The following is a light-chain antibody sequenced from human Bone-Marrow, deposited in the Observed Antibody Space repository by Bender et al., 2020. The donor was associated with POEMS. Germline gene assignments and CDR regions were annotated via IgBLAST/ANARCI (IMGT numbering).Light chain of an antibody. V-gene: IGLV1-36*01. CDR2: YDD. Sequence: QSVVTQPPSLSEAPRQRVTISCSGSSSNIGNHGVNWYQQLPGEDPKLLIYYDDLLTPGVSDRFSAATSGTSDSLATSELQSEDEALYYCSAWDDSLSDWVFGGTTMLTVL. J-gene: IGLJ3*02. CDR1: SSNIGNHG. CDR3: SAWDDSLSDWV.